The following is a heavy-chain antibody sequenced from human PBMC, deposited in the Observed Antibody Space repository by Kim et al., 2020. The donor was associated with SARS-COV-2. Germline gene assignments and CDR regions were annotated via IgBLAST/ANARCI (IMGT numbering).Heavy chain of an antibody. CDR2: ISSSSSYI. CDR3: AREVTAAYYYYGMDV. J-gene: IGHJ6*02. V-gene: IGHV3-21*01. CDR1: GFTFSSYS. D-gene: IGHD6-13*01. Sequence: GGSLRLSCAASGFTFSSYSMNWVRQAPGKGLEWVSSISSSSSYIYYADSVKGRFTISRDNAKNSLYLQMNGLRAEDTAVYYCAREVTAAYYYYGMDVWGQGTTVTVSS.